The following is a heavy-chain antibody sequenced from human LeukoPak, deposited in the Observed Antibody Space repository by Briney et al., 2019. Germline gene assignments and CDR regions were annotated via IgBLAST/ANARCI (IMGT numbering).Heavy chain of an antibody. Sequence: GASVKVSCKGSGYTFTNFGITWVRQAPGQGLEWMGWISAYNGYTNYAQKLQGRVTMTTETSTSTVYMELRSLRFDDTAVYYCARDEGIVIVPGTHDYWGQGTLVTVSS. D-gene: IGHD2-2*01. V-gene: IGHV1-18*01. CDR2: ISAYNGYT. J-gene: IGHJ4*02. CDR3: ARDEGIVIVPGTHDY. CDR1: GYTFTNFG.